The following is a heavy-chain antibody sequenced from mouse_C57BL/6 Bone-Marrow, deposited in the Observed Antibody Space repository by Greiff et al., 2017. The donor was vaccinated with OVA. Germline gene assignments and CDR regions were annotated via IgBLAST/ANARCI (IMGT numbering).Heavy chain of an antibody. V-gene: IGHV1-7*01. Sequence: QVQLQQSGAELAKPGASVKLSCKASGYTFTSYWMHWVKQRPGQGLEWIGYINPSSGYTKYNQKFKDKATLTADKSSSTAYMQLSSLTYEDSAVDYCATDNYVWYFDVWGTGTTVTVSS. CDR2: INPSSGYT. CDR3: ATDNYVWYFDV. CDR1: GYTFTSYW. J-gene: IGHJ1*03. D-gene: IGHD1-3*01.